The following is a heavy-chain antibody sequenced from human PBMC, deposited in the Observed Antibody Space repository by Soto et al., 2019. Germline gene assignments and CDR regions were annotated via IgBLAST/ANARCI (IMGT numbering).Heavy chain of an antibody. J-gene: IGHJ4*02. Sequence: TSETLSLTCAVSGGSISSGGYSWSWIRQPAGKGLEWIGRIYTSGSTNYNPSLKSRVTMSVDTSKNQFSLKLSSVTAADTAVYYCARDGYNGQYFDYWGQGTMVTVSS. CDR2: IYTSGST. CDR3: ARDGYNGQYFDY. CDR1: GGSISSGGYS. V-gene: IGHV4-61*02. D-gene: IGHD5-12*01.